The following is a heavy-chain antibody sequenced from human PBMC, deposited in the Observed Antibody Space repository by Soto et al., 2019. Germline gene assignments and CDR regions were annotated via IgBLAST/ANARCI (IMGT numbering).Heavy chain of an antibody. CDR3: ARVGRPNSYDGFPVY. CDR1: GYTFTSYS. D-gene: IGHD3-22*01. CDR2: ISAYNGNT. J-gene: IGHJ4*02. Sequence: ASVKVSCKASGYTFTSYSISWVRQAPGQGLEWMGWISAYNGNTNYAQKLQGRVTRTTDTCTSTAYMERRSRNSDDSAVYSCARVGRPNSYDGFPVYWGQGTLVTVSS. V-gene: IGHV1-18*04.